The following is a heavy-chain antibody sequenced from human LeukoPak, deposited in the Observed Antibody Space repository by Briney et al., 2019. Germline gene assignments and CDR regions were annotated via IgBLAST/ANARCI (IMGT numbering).Heavy chain of an antibody. J-gene: IGHJ4*02. CDR2: VNADGGNT. D-gene: IGHD1-26*01. Sequence: QAGGSLRLSCAASGFTFDNYRMSWVRQAPGKGLEWVSTVNADGGNTYYADSVKGRITISRDNSKSTLILQMNSLRVEDTALYYCTKRVKYGGTWDHFADWGQGTLVTVSS. CDR3: TKRVKYGGTWDHFAD. CDR1: GFTFDNYR. V-gene: IGHV3-23*01.